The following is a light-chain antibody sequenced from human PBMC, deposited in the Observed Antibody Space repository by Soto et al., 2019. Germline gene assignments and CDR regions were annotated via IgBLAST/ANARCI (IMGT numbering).Light chain of an antibody. CDR3: MQTVQTPIT. V-gene: IGKV2-28*01. CDR2: GGS. CDR1: QALLRSNGYNY. Sequence: DIVMTQSPLSLTVTPGEPASISCRSSQALLRSNGYNYFNWYLQRPGQSPHLLIYGGSNVAPGVPDRFSGSGSGTDFTLRISRVEADDVGVYYCMQTVQTPITFGQGTRRAIK. J-gene: IGKJ5*01.